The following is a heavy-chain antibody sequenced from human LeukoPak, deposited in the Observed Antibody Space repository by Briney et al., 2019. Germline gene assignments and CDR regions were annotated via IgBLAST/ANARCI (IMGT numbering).Heavy chain of an antibody. Sequence: SETLSLTCTVAGGSISSYYWSWIRQPPGKGLEWIGYISYSGSTNYNPSLKSRVTISVDTSKNQFSLKLTSVTAADTAVYYCARHSICFDPWGQGTLVTVSS. CDR1: GGSISSYY. J-gene: IGHJ5*02. V-gene: IGHV4-59*08. CDR3: ARHSICFDP. CDR2: ISYSGST.